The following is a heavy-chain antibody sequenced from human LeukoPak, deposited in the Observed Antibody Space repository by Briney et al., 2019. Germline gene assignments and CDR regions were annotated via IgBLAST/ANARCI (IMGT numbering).Heavy chain of an antibody. V-gene: IGHV3-30*18. D-gene: IGHD1-26*01. CDR1: GFTFSSYG. CDR3: AKLPSPDAFDI. Sequence: SGRSLRLSCAASGFTFSSYGMHWVRQAPGKGLEWVAVISYDGSNKYYADSVKGRFTISRDNSKNTLYLQMNSLRAEDTAVYYCAKLPSPDAFDIWGQGTMVTVSS. J-gene: IGHJ3*02. CDR2: ISYDGSNK.